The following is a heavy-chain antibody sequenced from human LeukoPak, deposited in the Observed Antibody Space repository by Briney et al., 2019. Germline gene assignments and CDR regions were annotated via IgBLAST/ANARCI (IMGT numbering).Heavy chain of an antibody. J-gene: IGHJ4*02. CDR1: GFTFSTFA. CDR2: IFPSGGEI. Sequence: GGSLRLSCAASGFTFSTFAMIWVRQPPGKGLEWVSSIFPSGGEIHYADSVRGRFTISRDNSKSTLYLQMNSLRAEDTAVYYCAKRYSSSWYLWRFDYWGQGTLVTVSS. V-gene: IGHV3-23*01. CDR3: AKRYSSSWYLWRFDY. D-gene: IGHD6-13*01.